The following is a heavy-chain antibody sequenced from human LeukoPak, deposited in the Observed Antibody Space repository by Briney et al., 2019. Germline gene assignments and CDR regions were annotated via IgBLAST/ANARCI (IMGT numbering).Heavy chain of an antibody. CDR2: ISGSGVTT. CDR1: GFTFSTYT. J-gene: IGHJ4*02. Sequence: GGSLRLSCASSGFTFSTYTMNWVRQAPGKGLEWVSAISGSGVTTYYADSVKGRFTISRDNSKHTLYLQMNSLRAEDTAVYYCSKWKAIVLVPAARSPIDYWGQGTLVTVSS. CDR3: SKWKAIVLVPAARSPIDY. D-gene: IGHD2-2*01. V-gene: IGHV3-23*01.